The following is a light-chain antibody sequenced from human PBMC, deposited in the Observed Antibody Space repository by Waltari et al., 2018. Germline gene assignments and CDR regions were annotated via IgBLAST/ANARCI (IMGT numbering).Light chain of an antibody. CDR1: QSISSW. V-gene: IGKV1-5*03. Sequence: DIQMTQSPSTLSASVGDRVTITCRASQSISSWLAWYQQKPGKAPNLLIYKASSLESGVPSRFSGSRSGTEFTLPISSLQPDDFATDYCQQYNRYSSWTFGQGTKVEIK. CDR2: KAS. CDR3: QQYNRYSSWT. J-gene: IGKJ1*01.